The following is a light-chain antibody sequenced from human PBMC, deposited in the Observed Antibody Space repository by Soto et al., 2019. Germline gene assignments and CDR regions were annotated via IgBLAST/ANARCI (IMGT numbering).Light chain of an antibody. Sequence: QSVLTQPPSVSGAPGQRVIISCTGSSSNIGAGHAVHWYQQLPGTAPRLLIHGDNNRPSGAPDRFSASKSDTSASLAIAWLQAEDEANYYCQSYDTTLRTPLFXGGTKVTV. J-gene: IGLJ2*01. CDR2: GDN. CDR3: QSYDTTLRTPL. V-gene: IGLV1-40*01. CDR1: SSNIGAGHA.